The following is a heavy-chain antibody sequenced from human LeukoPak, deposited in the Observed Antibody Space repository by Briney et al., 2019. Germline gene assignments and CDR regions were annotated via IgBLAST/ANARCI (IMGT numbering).Heavy chain of an antibody. CDR3: ASTPDYSDYWVWYFDR. J-gene: IGHJ2*01. Sequence: SETLSLTCTVSGGSISSGSYYWSWIRQPAGKGLEWVGRIYTSGSTNYNPSLKSRVTISVDTSKNQFSLKLSSVTAADTAVYYCASTPDYSDYWVWYFDRWGRGTLVTVSS. V-gene: IGHV4-61*02. CDR2: IYTSGST. D-gene: IGHD4-11*01. CDR1: GGSISSGSYY.